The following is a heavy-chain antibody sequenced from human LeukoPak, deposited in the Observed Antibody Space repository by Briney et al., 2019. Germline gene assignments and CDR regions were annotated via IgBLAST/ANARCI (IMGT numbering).Heavy chain of an antibody. Sequence: GGSLRLACAASGFTFSIYRIAWGRQAPGKGLGWVSSISSSSRYIYYADSVKGRFTISRDNAKNSLYVQMTSVRAEDTAVYCCARDLYDSSGYPGYYFDYWGQGNLVTVSS. V-gene: IGHV3-21*01. D-gene: IGHD3-22*01. CDR1: GFTFSIYR. CDR2: ISSSSRYI. CDR3: ARDLYDSSGYPGYYFDY. J-gene: IGHJ4*02.